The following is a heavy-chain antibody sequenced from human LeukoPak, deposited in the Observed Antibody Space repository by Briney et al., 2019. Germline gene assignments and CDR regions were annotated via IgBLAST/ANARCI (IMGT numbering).Heavy chain of an antibody. CDR2: IRNKANSYTT. Sequence: PGGSLRLSCAASGFTSSYYWMSWVRQAPGKGLEWVVRIRNKANSYTTEYAASVRGRFSISRDDSKNSVYLQMNSLRTEDTAVYCCARDSGSFDYWGQGTLVTVSS. V-gene: IGHV3-72*01. J-gene: IGHJ4*02. D-gene: IGHD1-26*01. CDR1: GFTSSYYW. CDR3: ARDSGSFDY.